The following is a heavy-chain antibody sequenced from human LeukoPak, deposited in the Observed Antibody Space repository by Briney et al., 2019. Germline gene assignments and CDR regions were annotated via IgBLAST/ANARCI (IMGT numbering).Heavy chain of an antibody. CDR1: GGTFSSYA. CDR3: ASITGTTRLNWFDP. J-gene: IGHJ5*02. Sequence: SVKVSCKASGGTFSSYAISWVRQAPGQGLEWMGGIIPIFGTANYAQKLQGRVTITTDESTSTAYMELSSLRSEDTAVYYCASITGTTRLNWFDPWGQGTLVTVSS. CDR2: IIPIFGTA. D-gene: IGHD1-7*01. V-gene: IGHV1-69*05.